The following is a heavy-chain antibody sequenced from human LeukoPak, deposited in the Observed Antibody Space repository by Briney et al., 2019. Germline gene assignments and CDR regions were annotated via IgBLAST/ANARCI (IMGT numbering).Heavy chain of an antibody. D-gene: IGHD5-18*01. CDR1: GFTVSSNY. J-gene: IGHJ6*02. CDR2: IYSGGST. Sequence: GGSLRLSCAASGFTVSSNYMSWVRQAPGKGLEWVSVIYSGGSTYYADSVKGRFTISRDNSKNTLYLQMNSLRAEDTAVYYCARESNHPSVDTAMVRGMDVWGQGTTVTVSS. V-gene: IGHV3-66*01. CDR3: ARESNHPSVDTAMVRGMDV.